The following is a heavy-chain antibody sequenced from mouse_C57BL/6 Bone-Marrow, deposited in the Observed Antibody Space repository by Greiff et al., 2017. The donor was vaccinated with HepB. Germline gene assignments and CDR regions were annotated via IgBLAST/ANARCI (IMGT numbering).Heavy chain of an antibody. CDR3: ARRNWVLYYAMDY. CDR1: GFTFSDYY. D-gene: IGHD4-1*01. V-gene: IGHV5-12*01. Sequence: DVKLVESGGGLVQPGGSLKLSCAASGFTFSDYYMYWVRQTPEKRLEWVAYISNGGGSTYYPDTVKGRFTISRDNAKNTLYLQMSRLKSEDTAMYYGARRNWVLYYAMDYWGQGTSVTVSS. CDR2: ISNGGGST. J-gene: IGHJ4*01.